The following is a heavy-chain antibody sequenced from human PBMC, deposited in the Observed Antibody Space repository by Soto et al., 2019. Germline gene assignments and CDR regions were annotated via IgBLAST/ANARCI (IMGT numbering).Heavy chain of an antibody. CDR1: GFTFGNYW. V-gene: IGHV3-7*01. J-gene: IGHJ4*02. CDR2: INQDGREK. Sequence: EVQLVESGGGLVQPGGSLRLSCAASGFTFGNYWMPWVRQVPGKGLEWVANINQDGREKCYMDSVKGRFTISRDNAKNSVDLQMNSLTADDTAVYYCARDPWDYWGQGTLVTVSS. CDR3: ARDPWDY.